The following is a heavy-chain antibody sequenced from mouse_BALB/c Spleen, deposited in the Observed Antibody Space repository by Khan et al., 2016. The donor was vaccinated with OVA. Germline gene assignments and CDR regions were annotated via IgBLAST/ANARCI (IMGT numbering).Heavy chain of an antibody. J-gene: IGHJ3*01. Sequence: QVQLQQSGAELARPGASVKMSCKASGYTFTSYTIHWVKQRPGQGLEWIGYINPTNIYTNYNQKFRDKATLTADKSSRTAYMQLSSLTSEDSAVYYCSRVEPYPVNYGAWFAYWGQGTLVTVSA. D-gene: IGHD2-10*01. CDR1: GYTFTSYT. CDR3: SRVEPYPVNYGAWFAY. V-gene: IGHV1-4*01. CDR2: INPTNIYT.